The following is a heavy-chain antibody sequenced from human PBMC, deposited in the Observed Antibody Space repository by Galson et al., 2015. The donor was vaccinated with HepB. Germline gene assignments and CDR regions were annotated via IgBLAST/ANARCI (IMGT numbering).Heavy chain of an antibody. V-gene: IGHV6-1*01. J-gene: IGHJ2*01. CDR1: EDSVSSNSAA. CDR2: TYYRSKWYN. CDR3: ARNSYGDTGWYFDL. Sequence: CAISEDSVSSNSAAWNWIRQSPSRGLEWLGRTYYRSKWYNDYAVSVKSRITINPDTSKNQFSLQLNSVTPEDTAVYYCARNSYGDTGWYFDLWGRGTLVTVSS. D-gene: IGHD4-17*01.